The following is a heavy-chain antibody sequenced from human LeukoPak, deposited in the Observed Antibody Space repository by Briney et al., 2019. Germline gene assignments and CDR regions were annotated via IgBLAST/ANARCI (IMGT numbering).Heavy chain of an antibody. Sequence: NPSETLSLTCTVSGGSISTSSYYWGWIRQPPGQGLEWFGSIYYSGSTYYDPSLKRRVTISVDTSNNLFSLELRSVTAADTALYYCARQLYDSGAFDIWGQGTMVSVSS. V-gene: IGHV4-39*01. CDR3: ARQLYDSGAFDI. J-gene: IGHJ3*02. CDR1: GGSISTSSYY. CDR2: IYYSGST. D-gene: IGHD3-22*01.